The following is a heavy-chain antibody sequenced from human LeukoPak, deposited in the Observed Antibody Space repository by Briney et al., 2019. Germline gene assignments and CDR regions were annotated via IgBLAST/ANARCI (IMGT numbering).Heavy chain of an antibody. D-gene: IGHD5-12*01. CDR1: GFTFSSYA. Sequence: GSLRLSCSASGFTFSSYAMSWVRQAPGKGLEWVSAISGSGGSTYYADSVKGRFTISRDNSKNTLYLQMNSLRAEDTAVYYCAKDLASFHHYYYYGMDVWGQGTAVTVSS. CDR3: AKDLASFHHYYYYGMDV. CDR2: ISGSGGST. V-gene: IGHV3-23*01. J-gene: IGHJ6*02.